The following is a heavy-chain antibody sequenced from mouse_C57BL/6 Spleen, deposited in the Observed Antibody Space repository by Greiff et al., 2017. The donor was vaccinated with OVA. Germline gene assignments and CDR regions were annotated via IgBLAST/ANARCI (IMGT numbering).Heavy chain of an antibody. CDR1: GYTFTSYW. Sequence: QVQLQQSGAELAKPGASVKLSCKASGYTFTSYWMHWVKQRPGQGLEWIGYINPSSGYTKYNQKFKDTATLTADKASSTAYMQLSSLTYEDSAVYDCAREDYSNYGVAYWGQGTRGTVSA. V-gene: IGHV1-7*01. CDR2: INPSSGYT. J-gene: IGHJ3*01. D-gene: IGHD2-5*01. CDR3: AREDYSNYGVAY.